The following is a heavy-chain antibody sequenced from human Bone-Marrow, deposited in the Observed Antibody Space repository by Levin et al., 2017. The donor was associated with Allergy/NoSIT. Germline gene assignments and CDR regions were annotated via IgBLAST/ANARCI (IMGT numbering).Heavy chain of an antibody. D-gene: IGHD3-10*01. CDR3: ARVDYSSGSYSLYYFDY. V-gene: IGHV4-31*03. CDR1: GGSISSGGYY. J-gene: IGHJ4*02. Sequence: SQTLSLTCSVSGGSISSGGYYWSWIRQHPGKGLEWIAFIYYSGSTYYNPSLKSRITISVDTSKNQFSLKLSSVTAADTAMYYCARVDYSSGSYSLYYFDYWGQGTLVTVSS. CDR2: IYYSGST.